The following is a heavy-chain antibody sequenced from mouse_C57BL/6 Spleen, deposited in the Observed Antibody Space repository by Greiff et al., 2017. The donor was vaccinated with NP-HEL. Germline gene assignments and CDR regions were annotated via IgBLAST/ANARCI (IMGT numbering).Heavy chain of an antibody. CDR2: IWTGRGT. D-gene: IGHD1-1*01. CDR3: ARNWIYYGSSYDYFDY. Sequence: VKLMESGPGLVAPSQSLSITCTVSGFSLTSYAISWVRQPPGKGLEWLGVIWTGRGTNYNSALKSRLSISKDNSKSQVFLKMNSLQTDDTARYYCARNWIYYGSSYDYFDYWGQGTTLTVSS. J-gene: IGHJ2*01. CDR1: GFSLTSYA. V-gene: IGHV2-9-1*01.